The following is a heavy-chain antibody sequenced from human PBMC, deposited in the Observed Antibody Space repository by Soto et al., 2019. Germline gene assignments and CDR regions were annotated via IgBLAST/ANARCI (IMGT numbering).Heavy chain of an antibody. D-gene: IGHD6-13*01. CDR2: ISAYNGNT. V-gene: IGHV1-18*01. Sequence: ASVKVSCKASGYTFTNFGISWVRQAPGQGLEWMGWISAYNGNTNYAQKLQGRVTMTTDTSTSTAYMELRSLRSDDTAVYYCARGIAAAAPRHWFDPWGQGTLVTVSS. J-gene: IGHJ5*02. CDR1: GYTFTNFG. CDR3: ARGIAAAAPRHWFDP.